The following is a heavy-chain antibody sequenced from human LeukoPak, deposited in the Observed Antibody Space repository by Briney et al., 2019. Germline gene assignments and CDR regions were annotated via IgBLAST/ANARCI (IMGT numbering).Heavy chain of an antibody. CDR1: GLTVSRSY. CDR3: AKGGNFDY. V-gene: IGHV3-66*01. D-gene: IGHD3-10*01. Sequence: GGSLRLSCAASGLTVSRSYMNWVRQAPGKGLEWVSVIYAGGSTYYTDSVKGRFTISRDNSKNTLFLQMNSLRAEDTAVYYCAKGGNFDYWGQGTLVTVSS. J-gene: IGHJ4*02. CDR2: IYAGGST.